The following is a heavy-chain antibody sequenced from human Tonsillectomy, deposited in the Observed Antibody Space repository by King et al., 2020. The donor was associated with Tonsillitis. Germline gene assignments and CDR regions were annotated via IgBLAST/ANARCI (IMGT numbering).Heavy chain of an antibody. Sequence: VKLQQWGAGLLKPSEPLSLTCAVYGGSFSGYYWSWIRQPPGKGLEWIGEINHSGSTNYNPSLKSRVTISVDTSKNQFSLKLSSVTAADTAVYYCARGPLDIVVVPAAPPYFDYWGQGTLVTVSS. CDR3: ARGPLDIVVVPAAPPYFDY. CDR1: GGSFSGYY. CDR2: INHSGST. D-gene: IGHD2-2*01. V-gene: IGHV4-34*01. J-gene: IGHJ4*02.